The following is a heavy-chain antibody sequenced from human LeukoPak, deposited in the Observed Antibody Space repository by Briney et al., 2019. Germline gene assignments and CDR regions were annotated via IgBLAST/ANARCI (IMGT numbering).Heavy chain of an antibody. Sequence: RSGGSLRLSCAASGFTFSSYSMNWVRQAPGKGLEWVSSISSSSSYIYYADSVKGRFTISRDNAKNSLYLQMNSLRAEDTAVYYCARIRITMVRESENDYWGQGTLVTVSS. D-gene: IGHD3-10*01. CDR2: ISSSSSYI. J-gene: IGHJ4*02. CDR3: ARIRITMVRESENDY. CDR1: GFTFSSYS. V-gene: IGHV3-21*01.